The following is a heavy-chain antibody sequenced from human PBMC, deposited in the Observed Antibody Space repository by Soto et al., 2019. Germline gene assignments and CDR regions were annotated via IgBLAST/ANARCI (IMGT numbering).Heavy chain of an antibody. J-gene: IGHJ4*02. CDR2: IGGHTGNT. V-gene: IGHV1-18*01. D-gene: IGHD3-22*01. CDR1: GYTFTTYG. Sequence: QVQPVQSGAEVKKPGASVKVSCKASGYTFTTYGISWVRQAPGQGLEWMGWIGGHTGNTNYAQKLQGRVTMTTDTSTSTAYMELRSLRSDDTAMYYCATVRHYYDRSGYGAAFDYWGQGTLVTVSS. CDR3: ATVRHYYDRSGYGAAFDY.